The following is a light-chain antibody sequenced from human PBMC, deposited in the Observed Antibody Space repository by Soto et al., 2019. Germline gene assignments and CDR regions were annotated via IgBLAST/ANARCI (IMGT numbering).Light chain of an antibody. Sequence: EIVLTQSPGTLSLSPGERATLSCRASESVSDNYLAWYQQRSGQAPRLVIYGASSRASAVPDRFSGSGSGADFTLTISSLQPEDFATYYCQQSYRTPTFGQGTRLEIK. CDR3: QQSYRTPT. V-gene: IGKV3-20*01. J-gene: IGKJ5*01. CDR1: ESVSDNY. CDR2: GAS.